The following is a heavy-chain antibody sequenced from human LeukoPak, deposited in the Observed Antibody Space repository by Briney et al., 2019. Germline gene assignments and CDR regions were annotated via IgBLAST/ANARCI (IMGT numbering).Heavy chain of an antibody. CDR2: ISYDGSNK. D-gene: IGHD2-15*01. CDR1: GLTFSSYA. CDR3: ARDDRYCSGGSCFARSHNFDY. J-gene: IGHJ4*02. Sequence: GGSLRLSCAASGLTFSSYAMHWVRQAPGKGLEWVAVISYDGSNKYYADSVKGRFTISRDNSKNTLYLQMNSLRAEDTAVYYCARDDRYCSGGSCFARSHNFDYWGQGTLVTVSP. V-gene: IGHV3-30*04.